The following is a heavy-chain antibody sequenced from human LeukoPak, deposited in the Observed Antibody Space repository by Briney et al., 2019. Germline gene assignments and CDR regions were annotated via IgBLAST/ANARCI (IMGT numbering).Heavy chain of an antibody. D-gene: IGHD1/OR15-1a*01. CDR2: ISYSGSSDYNPSLKSRLT. CDR1: GDSISRFY. J-gene: IGHJ3*02. V-gene: IGHV4-59*01. CDR3: AKWEQSTNAFDI. Sequence: SETLSLTCTVSGDSISRFYWNWLRQPPGKGLEWIGYISYSGSSDYNPSLKSRLTNYNPSLKSRVTMSADTSKNQLSLRLNSVTAADTAVYYCAKWEQSTNAFDIWGQGTMVTVSS.